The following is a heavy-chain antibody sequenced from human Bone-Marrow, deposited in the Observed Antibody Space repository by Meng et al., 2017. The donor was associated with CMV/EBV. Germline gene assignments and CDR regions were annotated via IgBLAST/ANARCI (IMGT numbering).Heavy chain of an antibody. CDR1: GYTFTSYG. Sequence: ASVKVSCKASGYTFTSYGISWVRQAPGQGLEWMGWISAYNGNTNYAQKFQGRVTMTRDTSISTAYMELSRLRSDDTAVYYCARQLFKYSSSSHSLGYWGQGTLVTVSS. CDR2: ISAYNGNT. V-gene: IGHV1-18*01. D-gene: IGHD6-6*01. CDR3: ARQLFKYSSSSHSLGY. J-gene: IGHJ1*01.